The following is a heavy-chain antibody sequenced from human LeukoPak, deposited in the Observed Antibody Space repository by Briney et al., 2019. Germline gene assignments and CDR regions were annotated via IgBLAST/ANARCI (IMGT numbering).Heavy chain of an antibody. J-gene: IGHJ5*02. CDR2: IYPGDSDT. V-gene: IGHV5-51*01. Sequence: GESLKISCKGPGYSFTSDWIGWVRQMPGKGLEWMGIIYPGDSDTRYSPSFQGQVTISADKSISTAYLQWSSLKASDTAMYYCARQGDYDSSGYYPNWFDPWGQGTLVTVSS. CDR1: GYSFTSDW. D-gene: IGHD3-22*01. CDR3: ARQGDYDSSGYYPNWFDP.